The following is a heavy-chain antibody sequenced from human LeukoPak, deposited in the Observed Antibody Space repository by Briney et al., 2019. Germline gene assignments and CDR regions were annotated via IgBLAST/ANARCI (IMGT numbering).Heavy chain of an antibody. V-gene: IGHV3-11*04. Sequence: GGSLRLSCAASGFTFSDYYMSWIRQAPGKGLEWVSFLSSSSSTIYYADSVKGRFTISRDNAQNSLYLQMNSLRAEETAVYYCARFEYSSSRGIDYWGQGTLVTVSS. D-gene: IGHD6-6*01. CDR1: GFTFSDYY. CDR3: ARFEYSSSRGIDY. J-gene: IGHJ4*02. CDR2: LSSSSSTI.